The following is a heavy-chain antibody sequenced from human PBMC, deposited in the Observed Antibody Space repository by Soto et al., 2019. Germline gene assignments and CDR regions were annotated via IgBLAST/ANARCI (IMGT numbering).Heavy chain of an antibody. CDR3: ARVGRDNKYWCYFDY. CDR1: GFTFSSYA. J-gene: IGHJ4*02. D-gene: IGHD2-8*02. V-gene: IGHV3-30*04. Sequence: PGGSLRLSCAASGFTFSSYAMHWVRQAPGKGLEWVAVISHDGRSTYYAGSVKGRFTISRDNSKNTVYLQLHSLRAEDTAVYYCARVGRDNKYWCYFDYWGQGTLVTVSS. CDR2: ISHDGRST.